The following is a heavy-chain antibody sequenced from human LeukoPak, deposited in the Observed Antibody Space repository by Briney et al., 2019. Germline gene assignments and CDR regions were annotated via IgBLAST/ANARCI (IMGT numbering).Heavy chain of an antibody. J-gene: IGHJ1*01. Sequence: GGSLRLSCAASGFTFSSYAMSWVRQAPGKGLEWVANIKQDGSEKYYVDSVKGRFTIPRDNAKNSLYLQMNSLRAEDTAVYYCARDLVGATTSEYFQHWGQGTLVTVSS. CDR3: ARDLVGATTSEYFQH. CDR1: GFTFSSYA. D-gene: IGHD1-26*01. CDR2: IKQDGSEK. V-gene: IGHV3-7*04.